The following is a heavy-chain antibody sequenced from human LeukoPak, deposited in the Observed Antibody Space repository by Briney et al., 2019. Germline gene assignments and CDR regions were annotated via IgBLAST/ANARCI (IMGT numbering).Heavy chain of an antibody. CDR3: AKDLSAGLGILYYYYGMDV. Sequence: PGGSLRLSCAASGFTFSTSWMTWVRQAPGKGLEWVAHIKEDGSQTYYVDSVKGRFTISRDNAKNSLYLQMNSLRAEDTAVYYCAKDLSAGLGILYYYYGMDVWGQGTTVTV. CDR2: IKEDGSQT. D-gene: IGHD7-27*01. J-gene: IGHJ6*02. CDR1: GFTFSTSW. V-gene: IGHV3-7*01.